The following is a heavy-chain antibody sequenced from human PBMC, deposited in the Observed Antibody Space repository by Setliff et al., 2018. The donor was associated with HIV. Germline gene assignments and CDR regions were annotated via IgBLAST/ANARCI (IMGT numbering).Heavy chain of an antibody. J-gene: IGHJ4*02. CDR2: VSSRGDT. D-gene: IGHD4-17*01. Sequence: LSLTCTVSDSGTYYWSWIRQPAGKGLEWIGRVSSRGDTNYNPSLKSRVTMSVDTSKNQFSLKLTSVTASDTAVYYRARAAAGNTGPFDLWGQGSPVTVSS. CDR1: DSGTYY. CDR3: ARAAAGNTGPFDL. V-gene: IGHV4-61*02.